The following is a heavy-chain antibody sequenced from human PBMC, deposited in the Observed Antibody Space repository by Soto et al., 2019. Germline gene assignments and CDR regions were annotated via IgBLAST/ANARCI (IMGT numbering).Heavy chain of an antibody. CDR2: ISWNSGKI. V-gene: IGHV3-9*01. Sequence: EVQLVESGGGLVQPGRSLRLSCAGSGFTFDDFAMHWVRQGPGKGLEWVSSISWNSGKIVYADSVKGRFTIYRDNAKNSLYLQMNSLKAEDTALYYCAKDIIGEAAPDYYYYGLDVWGQGTTVTVSS. CDR1: GFTFDDFA. J-gene: IGHJ6*02. CDR3: AKDIIGEAAPDYYYYGLDV. D-gene: IGHD3-10*01.